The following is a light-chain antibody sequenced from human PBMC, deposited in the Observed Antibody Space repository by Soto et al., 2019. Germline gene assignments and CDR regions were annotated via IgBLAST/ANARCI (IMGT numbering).Light chain of an antibody. J-gene: IGLJ2*01. CDR3: SSYTTSSTLV. Sequence: QSALTQPASVSGSPGQSITISCTGTSSDVSGYNYVSWYQQHPGKAPKLMIYEVSNRPSGVSNRFSGSKSGNTASLTISGLQAEHEAVYYCSSYTTSSTLVFGGGTKLTVL. V-gene: IGLV2-14*01. CDR2: EVS. CDR1: SSDVSGYNY.